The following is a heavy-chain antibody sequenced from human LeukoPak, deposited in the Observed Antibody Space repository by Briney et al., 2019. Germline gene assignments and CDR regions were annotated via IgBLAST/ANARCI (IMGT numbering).Heavy chain of an antibody. CDR3: ARHDWFDP. J-gene: IGHJ5*02. CDR2: IYSGGSA. CDR1: RFTVSSNY. Sequence: PGGSLRLSCAASRFTVSSNYMTWVRQAAGKGLEWVSVIYSGGSAYYADSVKGRFTISRDNSKNTVYLQMNSLRVDDTAVYYCARHDWFDPWGQGTLVTVSS. V-gene: IGHV3-66*04.